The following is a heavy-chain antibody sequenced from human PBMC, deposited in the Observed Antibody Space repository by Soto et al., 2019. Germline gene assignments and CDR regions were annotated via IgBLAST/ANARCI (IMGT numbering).Heavy chain of an antibody. J-gene: IGHJ6*02. V-gene: IGHV1-69*13. CDR1: GGTFSSYA. CDR3: ATRGYSYGPPNYYYYGMDV. CDR2: IIPIFGTA. D-gene: IGHD5-18*01. Sequence: SVKVSCKASGGTFSSYAISWVRQAPGQGLEWMGGIIPIFGTANYAQKFQGRVTITADESTSTAYMELSSLRSEDTAVYCCATRGYSYGPPNYYYYGMDVWGQGTTVTVSS.